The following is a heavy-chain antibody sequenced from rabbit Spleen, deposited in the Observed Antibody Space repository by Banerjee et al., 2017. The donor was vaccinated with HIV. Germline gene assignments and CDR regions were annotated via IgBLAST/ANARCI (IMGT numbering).Heavy chain of an antibody. V-gene: IGHV1S40*01. J-gene: IGHJ6*01. CDR1: GFSFSNSDY. D-gene: IGHD7-1*01. Sequence: QSLEESGGDLVKPGASLTLTCIASGFSFSNSDYMCWVRQAPGKGLEWISCIAGSSSDFTYSATWAKGRFTISKTSSTTVTLQMTSLTVADTATYFCARDTGTSFSTYGMDLWGPGTLVTVS. CDR2: IAGSSSDFT. CDR3: ARDTGTSFSTYGMDL.